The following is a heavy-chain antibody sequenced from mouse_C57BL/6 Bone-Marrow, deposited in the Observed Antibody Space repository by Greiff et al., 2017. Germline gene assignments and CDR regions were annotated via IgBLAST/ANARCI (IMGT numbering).Heavy chain of an antibody. J-gene: IGHJ4*01. D-gene: IGHD2-2*01. CDR2: IDPSDSYT. V-gene: IGHV1-59*01. CDR3: ARWVYYGYFYAMDY. Sequence: VQLQQPGAELVRPGTSVKLSCKASGYTFTSYWMPWVQQRPGQGLEWIGVIDPSDSYTNYNQKLKGKATLTVDTSSSTAYMQLSSLTSEDSAVYYCARWVYYGYFYAMDYWGQGTSVTVSS. CDR1: GYTFTSYW.